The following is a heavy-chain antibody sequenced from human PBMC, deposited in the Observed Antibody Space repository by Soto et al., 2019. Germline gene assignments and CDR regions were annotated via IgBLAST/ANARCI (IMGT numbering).Heavy chain of an antibody. D-gene: IGHD3-9*01. CDR2: IYYSGST. J-gene: IGHJ4*02. Sequence: QLQLQESGPGLVKPSETLSLTCTVSGGSISSSSYYWGWIRQPPGKGLEWIGSIYYSGSTYYNPSLKSVVTLSVDTSKNQFALKLSSVTAADTAGYYCARIPDDILTDYYCLDYWGQGTLVTVSS. V-gene: IGHV4-39*01. CDR3: ARIPDDILTDYYCLDY. CDR1: GGSISSSSYY.